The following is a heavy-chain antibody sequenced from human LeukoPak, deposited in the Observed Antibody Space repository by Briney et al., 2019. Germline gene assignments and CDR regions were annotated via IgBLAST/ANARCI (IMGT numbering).Heavy chain of an antibody. CDR1: GGSISSYY. Sequence: SETLSLTCTVSGGSISSYYWSWIRQPPGKGLEWIGYIYYSGSTNYNPSLKSRVTISVDRSKNQFSLKLSSVTAADTAVYYCARDGGSGWYNYWGQGTLVTVSS. V-gene: IGHV4-59*12. D-gene: IGHD6-19*01. J-gene: IGHJ4*02. CDR2: IYYSGST. CDR3: ARDGGSGWYNY.